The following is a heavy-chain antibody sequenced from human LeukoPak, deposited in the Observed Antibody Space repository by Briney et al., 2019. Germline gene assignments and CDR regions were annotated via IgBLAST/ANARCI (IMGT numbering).Heavy chain of an antibody. V-gene: IGHV3-7*01. D-gene: IGHD5-18*01. CDR2: IKQGGSEK. CDR1: GFMFSSYW. Sequence: GGSLRLSCEASGFMFSSYWMNWVRQAPGKGLEWVANIKQGGSEKYYVDSVKGRFSISRDNAKSSLFLQMNSLRADDTAVYYCAMAGYTDGPFDFDYWGQGTLVTVSS. J-gene: IGHJ4*02. CDR3: AMAGYTDGPFDFDY.